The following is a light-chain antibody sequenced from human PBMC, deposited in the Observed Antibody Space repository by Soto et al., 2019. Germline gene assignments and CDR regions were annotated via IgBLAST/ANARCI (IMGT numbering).Light chain of an antibody. CDR3: QQHDKWPRT. J-gene: IGKJ1*01. V-gene: IGKV3-15*01. Sequence: VMTQSPATLSVSPGERAALSCRASQSVSTNLAWYQQKPGQPPRLLIYFASTRATAVPARFTAGGSGTEFALTISSLQSDDLAVDYCQQHDKWPRTFGQGTKVEIK. CDR2: FAS. CDR1: QSVSTN.